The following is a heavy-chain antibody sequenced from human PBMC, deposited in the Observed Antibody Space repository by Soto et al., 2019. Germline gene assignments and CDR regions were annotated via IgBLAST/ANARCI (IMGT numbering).Heavy chain of an antibody. Sequence: GGSLRLSCAASGFTFSSYAMSWVRQAPGKGLEWVSGISGSGGSTDYADSVKGRFTISRDNSKNTVYLQMNSLRAEDTAVYYCAKDRREVPENNWFDPWGQGTLVTVSS. V-gene: IGHV3-23*01. J-gene: IGHJ5*02. D-gene: IGHD2-2*01. CDR3: AKDRREVPENNWFDP. CDR2: ISGSGGST. CDR1: GFTFSSYA.